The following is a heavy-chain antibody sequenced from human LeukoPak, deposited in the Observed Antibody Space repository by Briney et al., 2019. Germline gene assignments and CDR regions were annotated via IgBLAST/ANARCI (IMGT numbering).Heavy chain of an antibody. Sequence: SVKVSCKASGGTFSSYALSWVRQAPGQGLEWMGGIIPIFGTKNYAQAFQGRVTITADESTSTAYMELSSLRSEDTAVYYCARRRSYYDSSGYTFDIWGQGTMVTVSS. CDR1: GGTFSSYA. J-gene: IGHJ3*02. V-gene: IGHV1-69*13. D-gene: IGHD3-22*01. CDR2: IIPIFGTK. CDR3: ARRRSYYDSSGYTFDI.